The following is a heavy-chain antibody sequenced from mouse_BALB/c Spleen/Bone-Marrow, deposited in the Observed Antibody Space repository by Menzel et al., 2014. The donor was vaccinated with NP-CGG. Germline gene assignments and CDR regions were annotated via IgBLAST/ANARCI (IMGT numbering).Heavy chain of an antibody. CDR1: GYTFTSYW. CDR3: ARRGSDYENAMDY. CDR2: IYPGDGDT. D-gene: IGHD2-4*01. J-gene: IGHJ4*01. V-gene: IGHV1-87*01. Sequence: VQLQQSRAELARPGASVKLSCKAAGYTFTSYWMQWVKQRPGQGLEWIGAIYPGDGDTRYSQKFKEKATLTADKSSSTAYIQLSSLASEDSAVYYCARRGSDYENAMDYWGQGTSAIVSS.